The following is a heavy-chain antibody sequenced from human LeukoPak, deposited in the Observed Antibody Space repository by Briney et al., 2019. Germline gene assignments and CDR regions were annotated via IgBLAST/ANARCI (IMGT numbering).Heavy chain of an antibody. V-gene: IGHV3-7*03. J-gene: IGHJ4*02. CDR2: IRQDGDTK. D-gene: IGHD6-13*01. CDR1: GFPFNAYW. CDR3: ARSLPYGTTWYGRSDF. Sequence: GGSLRLSCAASGFPFNAYWMTWVRQAPGKGLGWVANIRQDGDTKYYVDSVKGRFTISRDNAMNSLYLQMNSLRAEDTAIYYCARSLPYGTTWYGRSDFWGQGTLVTVSS.